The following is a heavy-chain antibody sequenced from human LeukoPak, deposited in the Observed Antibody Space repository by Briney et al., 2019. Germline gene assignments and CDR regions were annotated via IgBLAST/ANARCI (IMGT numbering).Heavy chain of an antibody. Sequence: GGSLRLSCAASGFVVSSNYMSWVRQAPGKGLEWVSVIYSGGRTYYADSVKGRFTISRDNSRNTLYLQMNSLRAEDTAVYYCARGLGRELDGAFDIWGQGTMVTVSS. CDR2: IYSGGRT. CDR1: GFVVSSNY. J-gene: IGHJ3*02. D-gene: IGHD3-10*01. CDR3: ARGLGRELDGAFDI. V-gene: IGHV3-53*01.